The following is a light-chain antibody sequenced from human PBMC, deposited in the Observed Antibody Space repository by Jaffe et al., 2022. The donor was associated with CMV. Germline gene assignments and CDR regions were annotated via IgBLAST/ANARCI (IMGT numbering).Light chain of an antibody. CDR2: EVF. Sequence: DLVLTQTPLSLSVTPGQPAAISCESSQSLLHSNGKTYLYWYLQKPGQPPHLLIYEVFNRFSGVPDRFSGSGSGTDFTLTISRVEAEDVGVYYCMQNIHLPLSFGGGTRVDIK. V-gene: IGKV2D-29*01. CDR1: QSLLHSNGKTY. CDR3: MQNIHLPLS. J-gene: IGKJ4*01.